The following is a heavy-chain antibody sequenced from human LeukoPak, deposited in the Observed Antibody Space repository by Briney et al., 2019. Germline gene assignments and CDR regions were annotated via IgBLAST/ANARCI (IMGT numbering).Heavy chain of an antibody. J-gene: IGHJ5*02. D-gene: IGHD4-17*01. CDR1: GYTFTIYD. CDR3: AVHLPGDYLDP. Sequence: ASVKVSCKASGYTFTIYDINWVRQAAGQGLEWMGWMNPDSGITDFAQKFQGRVTMTRNTSISTAYMELSSLTSEDTAVYYCAVHLPGDYLDPWGQGTLVTVSS. V-gene: IGHV1-8*01. CDR2: MNPDSGIT.